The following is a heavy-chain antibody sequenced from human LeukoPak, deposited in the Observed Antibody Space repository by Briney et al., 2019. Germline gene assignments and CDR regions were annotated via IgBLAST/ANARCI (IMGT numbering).Heavy chain of an antibody. CDR1: GFTFSSYA. V-gene: IGHV3-30-3*01. CDR2: ISYDGSNK. J-gene: IGHJ4*02. D-gene: IGHD1-26*01. CDR3: ARGGSYGPFDY. Sequence: GGSLRLSCAASGFTFSSYAMHWVRQAPGKGLEWVAVISYDGSNKYYADSVKGRFTISRDNSKNTLYLQMNSLRAEDTAVYYCARGGSYGPFDYWGRGTLVTVSS.